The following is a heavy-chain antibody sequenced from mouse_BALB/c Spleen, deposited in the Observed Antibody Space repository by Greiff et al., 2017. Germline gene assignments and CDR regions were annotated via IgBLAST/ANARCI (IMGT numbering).Heavy chain of an antibody. J-gene: IGHJ3*01. D-gene: IGHD2-4*01. Sequence: EVQLQQSGAELVKPGASVKLSCTASGFNIKDTYMHWVKQRPEQGLEWIGRIDPANGNTKYDPKFQGKATITADTSSNTAYLQLSSLTSEDTAVYYCAPFYYDYDEAYWGQGTLVTVSA. V-gene: IGHV14-3*02. CDR2: IDPANGNT. CDR3: APFYYDYDEAY. CDR1: GFNIKDTY.